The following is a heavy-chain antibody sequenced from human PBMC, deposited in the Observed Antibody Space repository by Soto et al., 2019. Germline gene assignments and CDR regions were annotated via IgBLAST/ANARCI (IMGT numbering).Heavy chain of an antibody. CDR1: GFIFSDHS. D-gene: IGHD4-4*01. CDR2: IGDTGTFI. Sequence: EVQLVESGGGLVKPGGSLRLSCVGSGFIFSDHSMNWVRQAPGKGLEWVTSIGDTGTFIYYADSVKGRFTISRDNAKNSLFLQMDSLRPEDAAVYYCARDQRYLRQGYSDYWGQGTLVTVSS. CDR3: ARDQRYLRQGYSDY. J-gene: IGHJ4*02. V-gene: IGHV3-21*01.